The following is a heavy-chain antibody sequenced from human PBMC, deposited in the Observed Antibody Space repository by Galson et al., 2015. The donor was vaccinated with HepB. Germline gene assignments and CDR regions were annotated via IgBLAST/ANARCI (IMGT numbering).Heavy chain of an antibody. CDR1: GFTFSSYA. D-gene: IGHD3-10*01. Sequence: SLRLSCAASGFTFSSYAMHWVRQAPGEGLEWVAVISYDGSNRYYADSVKGRLIISRDNSKNTLYVQMNSLRAEDTAVYYCAREGSDYYGSGIYYGMDVWGQGTTVTVSS. J-gene: IGHJ6*02. CDR3: AREGSDYYGSGIYYGMDV. V-gene: IGHV3-30-3*01. CDR2: ISYDGSNR.